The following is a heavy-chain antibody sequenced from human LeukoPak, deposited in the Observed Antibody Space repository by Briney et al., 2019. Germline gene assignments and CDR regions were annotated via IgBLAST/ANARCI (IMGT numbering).Heavy chain of an antibody. CDR3: ARERDHGYSYGLVLDS. V-gene: IGHV4-4*07. Sequence: SGALSLTSTLSGGSLNTYYWTWLRQPAGKRQGGLGRMYHSGTTYYTSPPYNPSLTSRVTMPVNGDKIKFSLRLKTRTPAGTTIYFCARERDHGYSYGLVLDSWGEGSLVTASS. D-gene: IGHD5-18*01. J-gene: IGHJ4*02. CDR2: MYHSGTT. CDR1: GGSLNTYY.